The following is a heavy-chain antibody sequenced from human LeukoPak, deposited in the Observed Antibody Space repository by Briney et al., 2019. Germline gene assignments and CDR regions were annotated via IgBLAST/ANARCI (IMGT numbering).Heavy chain of an antibody. D-gene: IGHD1-26*01. Sequence: ASVKVSCKASGYTLTGYYMHWVRQAPGQGLEWMGWINPNSGGTNYAQKFQGRVTMTRDTSISTAYMELSRLRSDDTAVYYCARSLVGAMSLMWYWGQGTLVTVSS. V-gene: IGHV1-2*02. J-gene: IGHJ4*02. CDR2: INPNSGGT. CDR3: ARSLVGAMSLMWY. CDR1: GYTLTGYY.